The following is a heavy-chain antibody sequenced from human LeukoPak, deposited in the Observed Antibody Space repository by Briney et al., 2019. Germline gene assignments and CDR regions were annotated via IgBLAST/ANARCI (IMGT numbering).Heavy chain of an antibody. CDR2: IYHSGST. V-gene: IGHV4-4*02. D-gene: IGHD1-26*01. J-gene: IGHJ3*02. CDR1: GFTFSSYAM. CDR3: ARREVGATVGAFDI. Sequence: SGGSLRLSCAASGFTFSSYAMSWVRQPPGKGLEWIGEIYHSGSTNYNPSLKSRVTISVDKSKNQFSLKLSSVTAADTAVYYCARREVGATVGAFDIWGQGTLVTVSS.